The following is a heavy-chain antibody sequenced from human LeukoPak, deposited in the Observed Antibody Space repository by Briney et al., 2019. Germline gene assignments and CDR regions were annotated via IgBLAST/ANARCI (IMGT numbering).Heavy chain of an antibody. V-gene: IGHV1-18*04. Sequence: ASVKVSCKASGYTFTSYGISWVRQAPGQGLEWMGWISAYNGNTNYAQKLQGRVTMTTDTSTSTAYMELRSPRSDDTAVYYCARDAAVPRYCSGGSCYSVDFDYWGQGTLVTVSS. D-gene: IGHD2-15*01. J-gene: IGHJ4*02. CDR1: GYTFTSYG. CDR2: ISAYNGNT. CDR3: ARDAAVPRYCSGGSCYSVDFDY.